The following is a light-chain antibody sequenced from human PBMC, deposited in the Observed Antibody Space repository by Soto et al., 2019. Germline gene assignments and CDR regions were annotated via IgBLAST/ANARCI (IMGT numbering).Light chain of an antibody. V-gene: IGKV1-5*03. CDR2: KAS. CDR1: QSVSGW. Sequence: DIQMTQSPSTLSASVGDTVTVTCRASQSVSGWLAWYQQKPGEAPKLLIYKASTLKSGVPSRFSGSGSGTEFTLTISSLQPDDFATYYCQQANSFPLTFGGGTKVDI. J-gene: IGKJ4*01. CDR3: QQANSFPLT.